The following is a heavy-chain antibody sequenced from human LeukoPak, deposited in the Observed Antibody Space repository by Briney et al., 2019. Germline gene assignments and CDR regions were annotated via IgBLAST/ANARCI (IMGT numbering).Heavy chain of an antibody. Sequence: GGSLRLSCAASGFTVSSNYMSWVRQAPGKGLEWVSSISGSSYYIYYADSVKGRFTISRDNAKNSLYLQMNSLRAEDTAVYYCAKLSPRAIAAAGAADIWGQGTMVTVSS. CDR1: GFTVSSNY. J-gene: IGHJ3*02. CDR2: ISGSSYYI. CDR3: AKLSPRAIAAAGAADI. D-gene: IGHD6-13*01. V-gene: IGHV3-21*04.